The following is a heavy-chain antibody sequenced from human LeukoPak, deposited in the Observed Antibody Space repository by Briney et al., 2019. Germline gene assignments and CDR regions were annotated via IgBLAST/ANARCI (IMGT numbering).Heavy chain of an antibody. CDR2: IYTSGST. D-gene: IGHD5-12*01. CDR3: ARAYSGYDFGY. V-gene: IGHV4-4*07. CDR1: AGSISSYY. J-gene: IGHJ4*02. Sequence: SETLSLTCTVGAGSISSYYWSWFRQPAGKGLEWIGRIYTSGSTNYNPSLTSRVTMSVDTAKNQFSLKLSSVTAADTAVYYCARAYSGYDFGYWGQGTLVTVSS.